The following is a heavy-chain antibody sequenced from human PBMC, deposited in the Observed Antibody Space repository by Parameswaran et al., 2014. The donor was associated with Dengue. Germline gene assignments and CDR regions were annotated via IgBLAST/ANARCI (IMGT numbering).Heavy chain of an antibody. CDR3: ARDRDWYYDSSGRNAFDI. CDR2: IYYSGST. Sequence: PGKGLEWIGYIYYSGSTYYNPSLKSRVTISVDTSKNQFSLKLSSVTAADTAVYYCARDRDWYYDSSGRNAFDIWGQGTMVTVSS. V-gene: IGHV4-30-4*01. D-gene: IGHD3-22*01. J-gene: IGHJ3*02.